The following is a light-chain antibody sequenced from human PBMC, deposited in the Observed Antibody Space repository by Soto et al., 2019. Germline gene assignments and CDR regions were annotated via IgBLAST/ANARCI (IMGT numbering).Light chain of an antibody. J-gene: IGKJ5*01. Sequence: EIVLTQSPATLSLSPGERATLSCRASQSISSSYLAWYQQRPGQAPRLLIYGASSRATGIPDRFSGSGSGTDFTLTISRLEPEDFAVYYCQQYGSSPITFGQGTRLEIK. CDR3: QQYGSSPIT. CDR1: QSISSSY. V-gene: IGKV3-20*01. CDR2: GAS.